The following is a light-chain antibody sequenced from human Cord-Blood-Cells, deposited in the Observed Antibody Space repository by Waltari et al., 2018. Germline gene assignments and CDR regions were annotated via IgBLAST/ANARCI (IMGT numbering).Light chain of an antibody. CDR2: GAS. CDR3: QKYNNWPFT. V-gene: IGKV3-15*01. Sequence: EIVITHSPATLSVSPWERATLSCRASQSVSSNLAWYQQKPGQAPRLLIYGASTRATGIPARFSGSGSGTEFTLTISSLQSEYFAVYCCQKYNNWPFTFGSGTKVDIK. CDR1: QSVSSN. J-gene: IGKJ3*01.